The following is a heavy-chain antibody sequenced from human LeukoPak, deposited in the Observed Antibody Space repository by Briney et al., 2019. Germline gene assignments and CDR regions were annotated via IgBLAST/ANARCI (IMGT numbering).Heavy chain of an antibody. J-gene: IGHJ4*02. V-gene: IGHV1-24*01. D-gene: IGHD3-10*01. CDR1: GYTLTELS. CDR2: FDPEDGET. CDR3: ATYLRGSGSYYNVGFDY. Sequence: GASVKVSCKVSGYTLTELSMHWVRQAPGKGLEWMGGFDPEDGETIYAQKFQGRVTMTEDTSTDTAYMELSSLRSEDTAAYYCATYLRGSGSYYNVGFDYWGQGTLVTVSS.